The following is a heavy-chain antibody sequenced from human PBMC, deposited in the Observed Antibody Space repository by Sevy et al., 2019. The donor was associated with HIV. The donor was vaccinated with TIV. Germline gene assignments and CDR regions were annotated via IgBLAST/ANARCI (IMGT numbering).Heavy chain of an antibody. Sequence: GGSLRLSCAASGFTFSRYWMSWVRQAPGKGLEWVANIKLDGSEKYYVDSVKGRFTISRDNAKNSLYLQINSLRAEDSAVYYCARDCSSTSCLWGMDVWGQGTTVTVSS. CDR2: IKLDGSEK. CDR3: ARDCSSTSCLWGMDV. D-gene: IGHD2-2*01. CDR1: GFTFSRYW. V-gene: IGHV3-7*03. J-gene: IGHJ6*02.